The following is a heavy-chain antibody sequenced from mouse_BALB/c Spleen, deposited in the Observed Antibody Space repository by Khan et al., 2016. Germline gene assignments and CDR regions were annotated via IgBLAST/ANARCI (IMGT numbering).Heavy chain of an antibody. V-gene: IGHV3-8*02. Sequence: EVELVESGPSLAKPSQTLSLTCSVTGDSITSGHWNWIRKFPGNKFDFMGYISHSGDSYYNPSLKSRISITRDTSKNQYYLQLNSVTTDDTATYXCATSDYYGSAFAYWGQGTLVTVSA. D-gene: IGHD1-2*01. J-gene: IGHJ3*01. CDR2: ISHSGDS. CDR3: ATSDYYGSAFAY. CDR1: GDSITSGH.